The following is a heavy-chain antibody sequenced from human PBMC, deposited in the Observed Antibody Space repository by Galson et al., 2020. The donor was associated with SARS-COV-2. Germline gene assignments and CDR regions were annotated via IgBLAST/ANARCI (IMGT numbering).Heavy chain of an antibody. D-gene: IGHD1-26*01. V-gene: IGHV4-61*02. Sequence: SETLSLTCTVSGGSITSGSYYWSWIRQPAGKRLEWIGRIYTSGGTNYNPSLKSRVTISVDMSKNQFSLKLNSVTAAETAVYYCARESRWDLYFDYWGQGTLVTVSS. CDR3: ARESRWDLYFDY. CDR2: IYTSGGT. CDR1: GGSITSGSYY. J-gene: IGHJ4*02.